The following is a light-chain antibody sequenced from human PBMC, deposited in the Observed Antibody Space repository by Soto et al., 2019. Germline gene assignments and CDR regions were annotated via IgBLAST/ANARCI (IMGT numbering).Light chain of an antibody. CDR2: KAS. Sequence: DIQMTQSPSTLSASVGDRVTITCRASQSISRWLDWYQQKPGKAPKLLIYKASSLESGVPSRFSGSGSGTEFTLTISSLQPDDFATYYCQQYHSLFTFGPGTKVDIK. V-gene: IGKV1-5*03. J-gene: IGKJ3*01. CDR1: QSISRW. CDR3: QQYHSLFT.